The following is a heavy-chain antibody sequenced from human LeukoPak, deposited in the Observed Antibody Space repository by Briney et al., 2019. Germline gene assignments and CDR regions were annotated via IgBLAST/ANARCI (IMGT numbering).Heavy chain of an antibody. D-gene: IGHD6-19*01. CDR2: ISGSGDTT. CDR3: AKDFRGNGWQTFFDY. J-gene: IGHJ4*02. Sequence: GGSLRLSCAASGFTFRSYAMTWARQAPGKGLEWVSAISGSGDTTYYADSVKGRFTISRDNSKSTLYLQMNSLRAEDTAVYYCAKDFRGNGWQTFFDYWGQGTLVTVSS. CDR1: GFTFRSYA. V-gene: IGHV3-23*01.